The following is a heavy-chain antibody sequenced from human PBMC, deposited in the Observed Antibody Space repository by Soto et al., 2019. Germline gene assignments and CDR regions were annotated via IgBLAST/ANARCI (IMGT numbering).Heavy chain of an antibody. CDR2: IYPGDPDT. CDR3: ARSGVGAMNPASGTDY. J-gene: IGHJ4*02. V-gene: IGHV5-51*01. CDR1: GYSFSSHW. Sequence: GESLKISCKGLGYSFSSHWIGWVRQMTGKGLEWMGIIYPGDPDTRYSPSFQGQVTISADKSISTAYLQWRSLKTSDTAMYYCARSGVGAMNPASGTDYWGQGTLVTVSS. D-gene: IGHD1-26*01.